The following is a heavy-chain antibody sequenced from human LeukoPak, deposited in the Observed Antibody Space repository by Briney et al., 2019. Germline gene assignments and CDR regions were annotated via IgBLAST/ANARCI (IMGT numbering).Heavy chain of an antibody. J-gene: IGHJ4*02. V-gene: IGHV1-18*04. CDR2: ISAYNGNT. D-gene: IGHD3-22*01. Sequence: ASVKVSCKASGYTFTGYYMHWVRQAPGQGLEWMGWISAYNGNTNYAQKLQGRVTMTTDTSTSTAYMELRSLRSDDTAVYYCARALDSGYADYWGQGTLVTVSS. CDR3: ARALDSGYADY. CDR1: GYTFTGYY.